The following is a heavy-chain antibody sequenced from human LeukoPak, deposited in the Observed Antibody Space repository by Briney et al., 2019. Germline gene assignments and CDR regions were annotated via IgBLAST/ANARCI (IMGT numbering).Heavy chain of an antibody. V-gene: IGHV3-9*01. CDR2: ISWNSGSI. CDR1: GFTFDDYA. J-gene: IGHJ4*02. D-gene: IGHD3-22*01. Sequence: GGSLRLSCAASGFTFDDYAMHWVRQAPGKGLEWVSGISWNSGSIGYADSVKGRFTISRDNAKNSLYLQMNSLRAEDTALYYCAKERDSSGPIDYWGQGTLVTVSS. CDR3: AKERDSSGPIDY.